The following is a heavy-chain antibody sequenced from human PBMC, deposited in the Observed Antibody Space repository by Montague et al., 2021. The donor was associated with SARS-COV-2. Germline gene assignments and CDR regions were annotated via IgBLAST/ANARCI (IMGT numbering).Heavy chain of an antibody. Sequence: SETLSLTCTVSNASITTSNRWTWVRQAPGKGLEWVGEIHHSGTLNYNPSLKSRVTISVDTSKNHFSLNLNSVTAADTALYFCARRIRITVFRGVPLTTHSLESWGQGIRVTVSS. J-gene: IGHJ5*02. CDR3: ARRIRITVFRGVPLTTHSLES. V-gene: IGHV4/OR15-8*01. CDR1: NASITTSNR. D-gene: IGHD3-10*01. CDR2: IHHSGTL.